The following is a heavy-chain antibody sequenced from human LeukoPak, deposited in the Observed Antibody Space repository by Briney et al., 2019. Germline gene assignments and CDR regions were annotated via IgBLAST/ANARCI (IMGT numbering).Heavy chain of an antibody. J-gene: IGHJ3*02. CDR2: INWNGGST. Sequence: GGSLRLSCAASGFTFDDYGMSWVRQAPGKGLEWVSGINWNGGSTGYADSVKGRFTISRDNAKNSLYLQMNSLRAEDTAVYYCANLPANDAFDIWGQGTMVTVSS. D-gene: IGHD1-14*01. CDR1: GFTFDDYG. V-gene: IGHV3-20*04. CDR3: ANLPANDAFDI.